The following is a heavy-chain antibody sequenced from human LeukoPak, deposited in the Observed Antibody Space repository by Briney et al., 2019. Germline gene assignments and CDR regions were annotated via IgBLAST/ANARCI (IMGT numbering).Heavy chain of an antibody. J-gene: IGHJ6*02. D-gene: IGHD6-19*01. CDR2: ISYDGSNK. V-gene: IGHV3-30*18. Sequence: GRSLRLSCAASGFTFSSYGMHWVRQAPGKGLEWVAVISYDGSNKYYADSVKGRFTISRDNSKNTLYLQMNSLRAEDTAVYYCAKDQTVADADYGMDVWGQGTTVTVSS. CDR3: AKDQTVADADYGMDV. CDR1: GFTFSSYG.